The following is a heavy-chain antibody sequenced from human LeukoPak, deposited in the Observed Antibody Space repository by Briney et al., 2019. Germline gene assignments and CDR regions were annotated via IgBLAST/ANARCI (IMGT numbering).Heavy chain of an antibody. V-gene: IGHV3-64*01. J-gene: IGHJ4*02. CDR3: ARESVLWFGELSY. CDR2: ISSNGGST. Sequence: GGSLRLSCAASGFSFSSYAMHWVRQAPGKGLEYVSAISSNGGSTYYANSVKGRSTISRDNSKNTLYLQMGSLRAEDMAVYYCARESVLWFGELSYWGQGTLVTVSS. CDR1: GFSFSSYA. D-gene: IGHD3-10*01.